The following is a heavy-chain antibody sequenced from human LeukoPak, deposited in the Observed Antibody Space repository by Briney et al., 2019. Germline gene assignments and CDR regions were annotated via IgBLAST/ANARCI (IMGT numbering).Heavy chain of an antibody. CDR1: GFTVTSIF. V-gene: IGHV3-53*01. Sequence: GGSPRLSCAASGFTVTSIFMTWVRQAPGKGLEWVSVIHSSGNTYYADSVKGRFTTSRDNSKNTLYLQMNSLRAEDTAVYYCARGGSGWYLYPEWGQGTMVTVSS. D-gene: IGHD6-19*01. J-gene: IGHJ3*01. CDR2: IHSSGNT. CDR3: ARGGSGWYLYPE.